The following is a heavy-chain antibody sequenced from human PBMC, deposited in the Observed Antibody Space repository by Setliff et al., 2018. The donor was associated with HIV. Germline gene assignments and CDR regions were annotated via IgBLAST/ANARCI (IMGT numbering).Heavy chain of an antibody. D-gene: IGHD1-20*01. Sequence: SETLSLTCAVYGGSVSGYYWSWIRQPPGKGLEWIGEIDHSGSTNYNPSLKSRVTISVDTSKNQFSLNLSTVTAADTAVYYCARDRSNWNHGKNYMDVWGKGTTVTVSS. V-gene: IGHV4-34*01. CDR1: GGSVSGYY. CDR2: IDHSGST. CDR3: ARDRSNWNHGKNYMDV. J-gene: IGHJ6*03.